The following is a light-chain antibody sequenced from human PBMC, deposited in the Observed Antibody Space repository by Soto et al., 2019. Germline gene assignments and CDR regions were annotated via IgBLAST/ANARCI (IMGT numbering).Light chain of an antibody. Sequence: QSALTQPASVSGSPRQSITISCTGTSSDVGSYDLVSWYQQHPGKAPKLMIFEGTKRPSGVSNRFSGSKSGNTASLTISGLQADDEADYYCCSYAGSTTLVFGGGTKLTVL. CDR1: SSDVGSYDL. J-gene: IGLJ2*01. V-gene: IGLV2-23*01. CDR3: CSYAGSTTLV. CDR2: EGT.